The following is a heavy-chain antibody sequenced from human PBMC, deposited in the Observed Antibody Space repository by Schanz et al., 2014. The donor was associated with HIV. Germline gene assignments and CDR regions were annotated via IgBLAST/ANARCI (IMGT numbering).Heavy chain of an antibody. Sequence: EVQLLESGGGVVQPGGSLRLSCAASGFTFSTYAMTWVRQAPGKGLEWVSAIVSSGGDTYYADFVEGRFTISRDNSKNTLYLQMHSLRAEDTAVYYCAKSSGWLYAHFDYWGQGTLVTVSS. D-gene: IGHD3-9*01. CDR1: GFTFSTYA. CDR3: AKSSGWLYAHFDY. J-gene: IGHJ4*02. CDR2: IVSSGGDT. V-gene: IGHV3-23*01.